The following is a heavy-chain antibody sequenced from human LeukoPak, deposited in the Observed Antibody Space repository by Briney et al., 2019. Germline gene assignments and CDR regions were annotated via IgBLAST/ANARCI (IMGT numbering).Heavy chain of an antibody. D-gene: IGHD3-22*01. CDR2: ISSSSSYI. J-gene: IGHJ3*02. Sequence: GGSLRLSCAASGFTFSSYSMNWVRQAPGKGLEWVSSISSSSSYIYYADSVKGRFTISRDNAKNSLYLQMNSLRAEDTAVYYCARDQYDSSGPLRDAFDIWGQGTMVTVSS. CDR1: GFTFSSYS. V-gene: IGHV3-21*01. CDR3: ARDQYDSSGPLRDAFDI.